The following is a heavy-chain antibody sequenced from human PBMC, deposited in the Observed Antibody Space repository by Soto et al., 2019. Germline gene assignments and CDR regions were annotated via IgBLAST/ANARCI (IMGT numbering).Heavy chain of an antibody. V-gene: IGHV4-34*01. Sequence: SETLSLTCAVYGGSFSGYYWSWIRQPPGKGLEWIGEINHSGSTNYNPSLKSRVTISVDTSKNQFSLKLSSVTAADTAVYYCVRRGPRYSNPGNWFDPWGQGTLVTVSS. CDR2: INHSGST. CDR1: GGSFSGYY. D-gene: IGHD4-4*01. CDR3: VRRGPRYSNPGNWFDP. J-gene: IGHJ5*02.